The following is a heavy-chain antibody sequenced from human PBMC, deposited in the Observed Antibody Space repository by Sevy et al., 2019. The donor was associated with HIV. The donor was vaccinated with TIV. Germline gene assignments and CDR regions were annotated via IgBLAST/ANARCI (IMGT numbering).Heavy chain of an antibody. J-gene: IGHJ4*02. CDR2: ISYDGSNK. D-gene: IGHD3-10*01. CDR3: ARDSTMVRAIFDY. Sequence: GGSLRLSCAASGFTFSSYAMHWVRQAPGKGLQWVAVISYDGSNKYYADSAKGRFTISRDNSKNTLYLQMNSLRAEDTAVYYCARDSTMVRAIFDYWASEPWSPSP. V-gene: IGHV3-30-3*01. CDR1: GFTFSSYA.